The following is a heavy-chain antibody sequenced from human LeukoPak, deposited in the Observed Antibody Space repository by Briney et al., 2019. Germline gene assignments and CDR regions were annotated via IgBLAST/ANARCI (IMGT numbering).Heavy chain of an antibody. V-gene: IGHV4-59*01. D-gene: IGHD1-26*01. CDR2: IFYSGST. Sequence: SETLSLTCTVSGVSISGYYWSWIRQPPGKGLEWIGYIFYSGSTNYNPSLKSRVTISVDTSKNQFSLKLSSVTAADTAVYYCARGEWDLLFDYWGQGTLVTVSS. CDR1: GVSISGYY. CDR3: ARGEWDLLFDY. J-gene: IGHJ4*02.